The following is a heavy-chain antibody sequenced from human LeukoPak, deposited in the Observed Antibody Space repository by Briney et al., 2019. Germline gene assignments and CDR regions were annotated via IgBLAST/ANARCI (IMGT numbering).Heavy chain of an antibody. Sequence: GGSLRLSCAASGFTFSSYWMSWVRQAPGKGLEWVANIKQDGSEKYYVDSVKGRFTISRDNSKNTLYLLMNSLRAEDTALYYCAKDRSSSGWYPGGLLDYWGQGTRVTVSS. CDR1: GFTFSSYW. V-gene: IGHV3-7*03. D-gene: IGHD6-19*01. J-gene: IGHJ4*02. CDR2: IKQDGSEK. CDR3: AKDRSSSGWYPGGLLDY.